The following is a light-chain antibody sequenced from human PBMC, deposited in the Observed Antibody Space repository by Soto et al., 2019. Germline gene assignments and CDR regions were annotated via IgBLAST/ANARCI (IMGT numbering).Light chain of an antibody. CDR3: SSYTNNGTVI. J-gene: IGLJ2*01. Sequence: QSVLTQPASVSGSPGQSITVSCTGTTNDVASYNYVSWYQHHPGKAPTLIIFEVSYRPSGVSNRFSGSKSDNTASLTISGLQTEDEARYYCSSYTNNGTVIFGGGTKLTVL. CDR2: EVS. V-gene: IGLV2-14*01. CDR1: TNDVASYNY.